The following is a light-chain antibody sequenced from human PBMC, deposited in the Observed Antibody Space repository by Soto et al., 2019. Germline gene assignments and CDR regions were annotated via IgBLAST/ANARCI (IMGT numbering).Light chain of an antibody. CDR3: QQYHNWPLT. CDR2: GAS. Sequence: EIVMTQSPATCSVSPVEVATLACRASQSVRNNLAWYQQKPGQAPRLLIYGASTRATGIPARFSGSGYGTEFTLTISSLQSQDFAVYYCQQYHNWPLTFGGGTKVDI. J-gene: IGKJ4*01. CDR1: QSVRNN. V-gene: IGKV3-15*01.